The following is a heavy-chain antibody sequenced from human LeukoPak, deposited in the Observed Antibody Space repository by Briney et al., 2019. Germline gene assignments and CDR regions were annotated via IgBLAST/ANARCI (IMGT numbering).Heavy chain of an antibody. V-gene: IGHV4-31*03. J-gene: IGHJ4*02. Sequence: PSETLSLTCTVSGGSISSGGYYWSWIRQHPGKGLEWIGYIYYSGSTYYNPSLKSRVTISVDTSKNQFSLKLSSVTAADTAVYYCASLKRIAVAGTRLDYWGQGTLVTVSS. CDR3: ASLKRIAVAGTRLDY. CDR2: IYYSGST. D-gene: IGHD6-19*01. CDR1: GGSISSGGYY.